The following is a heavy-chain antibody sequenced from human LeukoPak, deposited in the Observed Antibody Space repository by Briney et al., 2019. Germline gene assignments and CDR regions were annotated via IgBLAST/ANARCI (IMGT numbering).Heavy chain of an antibody. V-gene: IGHV3-21*01. CDR3: ARGGGGDSYYKTY. J-gene: IGHJ4*02. CDR2: ISSDSKYI. D-gene: IGHD2-21*02. Sequence: PGGSLRLSCAASGFTFNTYSMNWVRQAPGKGLEWVSSISSDSKYIYYADSLKGRFFISRDNAKNSLYLQMNSLRVEDTAVYYCARGGGGDSYYKTYWGRGTLVTVSS. CDR1: GFTFNTYS.